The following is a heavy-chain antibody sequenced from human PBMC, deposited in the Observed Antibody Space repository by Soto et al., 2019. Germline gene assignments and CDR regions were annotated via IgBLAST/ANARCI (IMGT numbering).Heavy chain of an antibody. CDR1: GYSFIDYW. D-gene: IGHD3-3*01. V-gene: IGHV5-51*01. Sequence: GESLKSSCKGSGYSFIDYWIGWVRQVPGKGLEWMGVIYPGDSDTRYSPSFQGHVTISADKSISTAYLQWSTLKASDTAMYYCARADNYDFWSGNYGMDVWGQGTTVTVS. CDR3: ARADNYDFWSGNYGMDV. J-gene: IGHJ6*02. CDR2: IYPGDSDT.